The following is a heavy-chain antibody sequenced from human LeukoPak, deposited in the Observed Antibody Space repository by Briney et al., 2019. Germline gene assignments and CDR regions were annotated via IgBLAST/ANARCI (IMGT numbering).Heavy chain of an antibody. CDR1: GFTFTSSA. CDR2: IVVGSGNT. J-gene: IGHJ6*03. D-gene: IGHD6-13*01. CDR3: AADWVAAAGALRYYYYMDV. V-gene: IGHV1-58*02. Sequence: SVKVSCKASGFTFTSSAMQWVRQARGQRLEWLGWIVVGSGNTNYAQKFQERVTITRDMSTSTAYMELSSLRSEDTAVYYCAADWVAAAGALRYYYYMDVWGKGTTVTVSS.